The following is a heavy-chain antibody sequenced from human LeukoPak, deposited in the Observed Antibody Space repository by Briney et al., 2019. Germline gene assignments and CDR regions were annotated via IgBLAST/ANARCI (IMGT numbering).Heavy chain of an antibody. CDR3: ARALSKSSTHYYYYMDV. V-gene: IGHV1-18*01. J-gene: IGHJ6*03. D-gene: IGHD2/OR15-2a*01. CDR1: GYTFTSYG. CDR2: ISAYNGNT. Sequence: ASVKVSCKASGYTFTSYGISWVRQAPGQGLEWMGWISAYNGNTNYAQKFQGRVTMTRDTSISTAYMELSSLRSEDTAVYYCARALSKSSTHYYYYMDVWGKGTTVTVSS.